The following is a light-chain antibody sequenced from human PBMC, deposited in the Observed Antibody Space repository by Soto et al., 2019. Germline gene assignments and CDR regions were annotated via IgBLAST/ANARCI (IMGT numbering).Light chain of an antibody. CDR2: VAS. CDR3: QQYGSSSLT. CDR1: QSVSSSY. V-gene: IGKV3-20*01. J-gene: IGKJ4*01. Sequence: EIVLTQSPGTLSLSPGERATLSCRASQSVSSSYLAWYQQKPGQAPRLLIYVASGRATGIPDRFSGSGSGTDFTLTISRLEPEDFAVYYWQQYGSSSLTFGGGTKVEIK.